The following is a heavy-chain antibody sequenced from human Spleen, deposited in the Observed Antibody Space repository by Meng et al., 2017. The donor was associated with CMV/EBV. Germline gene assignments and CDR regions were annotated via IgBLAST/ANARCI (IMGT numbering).Heavy chain of an antibody. CDR3: VGGSSGNYLNYFDY. Sequence: GESLKISCAASGFTFSSYAMSWVRQAPGKGLEWVSAISGSGGSTYYADSVKGRFTISRDNSKNTLYLQMNSLRAEDTAVYYCVGGSSGNYLNYFDYWGQGTLVTVSS. CDR2: ISGSGGST. V-gene: IGHV3-23*01. J-gene: IGHJ4*02. D-gene: IGHD3-10*01. CDR1: GFTFSSYA.